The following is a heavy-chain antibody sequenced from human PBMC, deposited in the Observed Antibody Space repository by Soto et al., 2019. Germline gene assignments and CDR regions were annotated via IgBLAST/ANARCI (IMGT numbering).Heavy chain of an antibody. D-gene: IGHD2-2*01. J-gene: IGHJ4*02. CDR2: IYYSGST. CDR3: ARHWTVVRERDCSSTSCSYFDY. Sequence: SETLSLTCIVSGGAISSYYWSWIRQPPGKGLEWIGYIYYSGSTNYNPSLKSRVTISVDTSKNQFSLKLSSVTAADTAVYYCARHWTVVRERDCSSTSCSYFDYWGRGTLVTVSS. CDR1: GGAISSYY. V-gene: IGHV4-59*08.